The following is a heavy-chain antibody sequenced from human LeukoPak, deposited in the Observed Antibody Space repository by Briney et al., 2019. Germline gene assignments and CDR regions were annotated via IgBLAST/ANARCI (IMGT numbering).Heavy chain of an antibody. J-gene: IGHJ4*02. D-gene: IGHD3-22*01. CDR2: ISSSSSYI. CDR1: GFTFSSYS. Sequence: GGSLRLSCAASGFTFSSYSMNWVRQAPGKGLEWVSSISSSSSYIYYADSVKGRFTISRDNAKNSLYLQMNSLRVEDTAVYYCARDSTYYYDSSGYQEDWGQGTLVTVSS. CDR3: ARDSTYYYDSSGYQED. V-gene: IGHV3-21*01.